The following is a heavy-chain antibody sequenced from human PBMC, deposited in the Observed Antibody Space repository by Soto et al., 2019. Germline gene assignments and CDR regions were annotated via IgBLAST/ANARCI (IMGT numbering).Heavy chain of an antibody. D-gene: IGHD3-22*01. V-gene: IGHV3-23*01. CDR2: ISYGGGGT. Sequence: EVQLLESGGGLVQPGGSLRLSCAASEFTFSNYAMSWVRQAPGSGLEWVSAISYGGGGTYYADSVKGRFTISRDNSKNTLYLQMNSLRAEDTAVYYCAKNPGYYYDSTGYHFDYWGQGTLVTVSS. J-gene: IGHJ4*02. CDR1: EFTFSNYA. CDR3: AKNPGYYYDSTGYHFDY.